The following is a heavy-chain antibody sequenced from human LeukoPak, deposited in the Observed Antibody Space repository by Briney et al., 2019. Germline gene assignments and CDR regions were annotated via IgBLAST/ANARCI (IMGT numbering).Heavy chain of an antibody. D-gene: IGHD4-23*01. CDR1: GYSISSGYY. CDR3: ARHRTTVVTPLDY. CDR2: IYHSGST. Sequence: SETLSLTCRVSGYSISSGYYWGWIRQPPGKRLEWIGSIYHSGSTYYQPSLKSRVTTSVDTSKNQFSLRLSSVTAADTAVYYCARHRTTVVTPLDYWGQGTLVTVSS. V-gene: IGHV4-38-2*01. J-gene: IGHJ4*02.